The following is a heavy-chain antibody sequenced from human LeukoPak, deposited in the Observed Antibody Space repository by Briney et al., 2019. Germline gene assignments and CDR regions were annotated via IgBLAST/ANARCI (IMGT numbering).Heavy chain of an antibody. J-gene: IGHJ4*02. Sequence: SETLSLTCTVSGGSISSSSYYWGWIRQPPGKGLEWIGSIYYSGSTYYNPSLKSRVTISVDTSKNRFSLKLSSVTAADTAVYYCARPGHYYGSGSYGIDYWGQGTLVTVSS. CDR1: GGSISSSSYY. V-gene: IGHV4-39*01. CDR3: ARPGHYYGSGSYGIDY. D-gene: IGHD3-10*01. CDR2: IYYSGST.